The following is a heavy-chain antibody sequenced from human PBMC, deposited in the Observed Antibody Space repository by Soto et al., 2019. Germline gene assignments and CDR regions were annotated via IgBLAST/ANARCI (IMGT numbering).Heavy chain of an antibody. Sequence: PSETLSLTCTVSGGSISSYYWSWIRQPPGKGLQWIGYAYYSGSTNYNPSLKSRVTISVDTSKNQVSLKLSSVTAADTAVYYCARGPDLIGGAYPPDYWGQGTLVTVSS. CDR1: GGSISSYY. J-gene: IGHJ4*02. CDR2: AYYSGST. V-gene: IGHV4-59*01. D-gene: IGHD1-26*01. CDR3: ARGPDLIGGAYPPDY.